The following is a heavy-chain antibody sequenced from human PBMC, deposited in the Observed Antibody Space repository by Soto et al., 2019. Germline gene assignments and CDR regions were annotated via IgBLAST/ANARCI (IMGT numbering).Heavy chain of an antibody. V-gene: IGHV1-2*02. D-gene: IGHD3-22*01. Sequence: ASVKGSCKASGYTFTGYYMHWVRQAPGQGLEWMGWINPNSGGTNYAQKFQGRVTMTRDTSISTAYMELSRLRSDDTAVYYCARDPSKKYYYDSSGYYDYWGQGTLVTVSS. CDR1: GYTFTGYY. J-gene: IGHJ4*02. CDR2: INPNSGGT. CDR3: ARDPSKKYYYDSSGYYDY.